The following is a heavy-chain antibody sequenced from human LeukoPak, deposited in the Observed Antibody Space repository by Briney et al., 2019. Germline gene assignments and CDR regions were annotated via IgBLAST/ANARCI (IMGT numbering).Heavy chain of an antibody. V-gene: IGHV1-8*01. Sequence: ASVKVSCKASGYTFTTYDLNWVRQATGQGLEWMGWMNPNSGNTGYAQKFQGRVTMTRNTSISTAYMELNNLTSEDTAVYYCASRMRGAPTEHWGQGPLVSVFS. CDR3: ASRMRGAPTEH. J-gene: IGHJ4*02. CDR2: MNPNSGNT. D-gene: IGHD3-10*01. CDR1: GYTFTTYD.